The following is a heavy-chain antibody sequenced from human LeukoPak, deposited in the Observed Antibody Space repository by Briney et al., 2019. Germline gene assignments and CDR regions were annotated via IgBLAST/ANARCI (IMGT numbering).Heavy chain of an antibody. CDR3: ARQRITMVRGGAFDI. V-gene: IGHV5-51*01. D-gene: IGHD3-10*01. CDR2: IYPGDSDT. Sequence: GESLKISCKGSGYSFSSYWISWVRQMPGKGLEWMGIIYPGDSDTRYSPSFQGQVTISADKSISTAYLQWSSLKASDTAMYYCARQRITMVRGGAFDIWGQGTMVTVSS. J-gene: IGHJ3*02. CDR1: GYSFSSYW.